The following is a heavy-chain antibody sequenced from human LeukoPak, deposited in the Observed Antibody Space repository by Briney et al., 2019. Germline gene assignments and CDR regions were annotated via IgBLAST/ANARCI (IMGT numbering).Heavy chain of an antibody. CDR2: IDHSGST. CDR1: GYSISSGYY. V-gene: IGHV4-38-2*02. D-gene: IGHD6-19*01. J-gene: IGHJ4*02. CDR3: ARGGGGGSGSVRF. Sequence: SETLSLTCTVSGYSISSGYYRGWIRQPPGRGLEWTGSIDHSGSTYYNPSLKSRITISVDTSKNQFSLKLSSVTAADTAVYYCARGGGGGSGSVRFWGQGTLVTVSS.